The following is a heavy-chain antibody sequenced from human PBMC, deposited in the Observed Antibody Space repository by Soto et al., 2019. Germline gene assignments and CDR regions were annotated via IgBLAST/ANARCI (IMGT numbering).Heavy chain of an antibody. V-gene: IGHV4-38-2*01. J-gene: IGHJ4*02. CDR2: IYHSGST. CDR3: ARADHYGDSRFDY. CDR1: GYSISSGYY. Sequence: SETLSLTCAVSGYSISSGYYWGWIRQPPGKGLEWIGSIYHSGSTYYNPSLKSRVTISVDTSRNQFSLKLSSVTAADTAVYYCARADHYGDSRFDYWGQGTLVTVSS. D-gene: IGHD4-17*01.